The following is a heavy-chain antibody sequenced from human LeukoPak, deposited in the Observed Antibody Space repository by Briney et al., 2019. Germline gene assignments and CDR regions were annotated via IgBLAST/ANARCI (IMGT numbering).Heavy chain of an antibody. J-gene: IGHJ4*02. CDR1: GLTFDDYA. D-gene: IGHD4-17*01. Sequence: GGSLSLSCAASGLTFDDYAMHWVRQAPGKGLEWVSGISWYSGSIGYADSVKGRFTISNDNAKSSLYLQMNSLRAEDMALYYCAKDIYGDYGRPGFDYWGQGTLVTVSS. CDR2: ISWYSGSI. CDR3: AKDIYGDYGRPGFDY. V-gene: IGHV3-9*03.